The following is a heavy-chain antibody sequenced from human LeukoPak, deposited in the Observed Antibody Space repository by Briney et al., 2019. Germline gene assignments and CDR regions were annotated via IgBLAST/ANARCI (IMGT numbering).Heavy chain of an antibody. CDR3: ANAGYSSGWYESYYYGMDV. J-gene: IGHJ6*02. CDR1: GLTFSSYA. D-gene: IGHD6-19*01. Sequence: PGGSLRLSCAASGLTFSSYAMSWVRQAPGKGLEWVSAISGSGGSTYYADSVKGRFTISRDNSNNTLYLQMTSLRAEDTAVYYCANAGYSSGWYESYYYGMDVWGQGTTVTVSS. V-gene: IGHV3-23*01. CDR2: ISGSGGST.